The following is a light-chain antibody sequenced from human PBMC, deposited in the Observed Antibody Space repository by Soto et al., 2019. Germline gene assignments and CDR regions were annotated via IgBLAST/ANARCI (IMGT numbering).Light chain of an antibody. Sequence: DIQMTQSPSSVSASVGDRVTITCRASQGISGWLAWYQQKPGKDRKLLIYAASSLQSGVPSRFSGSGSGTDFTLTISSLQPEDFATYYCQQANSFPLTFGGGTKVEIK. CDR1: QGISGW. V-gene: IGKV1-12*01. CDR3: QQANSFPLT. CDR2: AAS. J-gene: IGKJ4*01.